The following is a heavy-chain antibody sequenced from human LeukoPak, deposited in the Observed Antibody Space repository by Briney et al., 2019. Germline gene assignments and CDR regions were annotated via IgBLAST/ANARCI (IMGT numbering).Heavy chain of an antibody. D-gene: IGHD2-15*01. CDR3: ARGYCSGGTCYLLETWLDP. V-gene: IGHV1-2*06. Sequence: GASVKVSCKASGYTLTAYYIYWVRQAPGQGLEWMGRINPNSGGTDYAQNFQGRVTMTRDTSISTAYMGLSRLRSDDTAVYYCARGYCSGGTCYLLETWLDPWGQGTLVTVSS. J-gene: IGHJ5*02. CDR2: INPNSGGT. CDR1: GYTLTAYY.